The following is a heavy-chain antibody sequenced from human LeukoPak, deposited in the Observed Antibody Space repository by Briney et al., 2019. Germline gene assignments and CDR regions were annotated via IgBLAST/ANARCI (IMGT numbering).Heavy chain of an antibody. Sequence: SETLSLTCTVSGASISSHYWSWIRQPPGKGLGWIGNIYYSGSTNYNPSLKSRVTISVDRPKNQFSLKLSSVTAADTAIYYCARASLYYYGSGSYYDFDHWGQGTLVTVSS. V-gene: IGHV4-59*08. CDR1: GASISSHY. CDR3: ARASLYYYGSGSYYDFDH. J-gene: IGHJ4*02. CDR2: IYYSGST. D-gene: IGHD3-10*01.